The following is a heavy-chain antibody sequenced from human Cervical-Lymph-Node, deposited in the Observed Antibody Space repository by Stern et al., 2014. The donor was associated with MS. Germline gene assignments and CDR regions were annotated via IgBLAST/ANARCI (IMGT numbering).Heavy chain of an antibody. D-gene: IGHD2-2*01. CDR3: ARDQGFQLMNS. V-gene: IGHV4-4*02. Sequence: VQLVESGPGLVRPSGTLSLTCAVSGDSISNDNWWSWVRQPPGKGLEWIGEVNNTETANYDPSRKRRLTISVDKSKNQCTLRLTSMTAADAAVYYCARDQGFQLMNSWGQGTLVIVSS. CDR1: GDSISNDNW. CDR2: VNNTETA. J-gene: IGHJ4*02.